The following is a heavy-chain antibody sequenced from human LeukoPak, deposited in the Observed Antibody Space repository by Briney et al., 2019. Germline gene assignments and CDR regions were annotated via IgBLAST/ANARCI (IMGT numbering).Heavy chain of an antibody. V-gene: IGHV4-4*07. Sequence: PSETLSLTCTVSGGSISSYYWSWIRQPAGKGLEWIGRIDTSGSTNYNPSLKSRVTMSVDTSKNQFSLKLSSVTAADTAVYYCASQLKDGYNNGVVYWGQGTLVTVSS. J-gene: IGHJ4*02. CDR2: IDTSGST. D-gene: IGHD5-24*01. CDR1: GGSISSYY. CDR3: ASQLKDGYNNGVVY.